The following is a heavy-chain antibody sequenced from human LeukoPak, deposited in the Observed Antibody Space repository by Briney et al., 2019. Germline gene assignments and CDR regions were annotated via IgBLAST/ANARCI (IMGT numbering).Heavy chain of an antibody. V-gene: IGHV1-24*01. CDR2: FAPGDGET. CDR1: GYTLTELS. Sequence: ASVTVSRKVSGYTLTELSMHWVRQAPGKGLERMGGFAPGDGETIYAQKFQGRVTMTQDTSTDTAYQELSRLRTVHTAVYYCATSITIFRAVTRAFDYWGQGTLVTVSS. CDR3: ATSITIFRAVTRAFDY. D-gene: IGHD3-3*01. J-gene: IGHJ4*02.